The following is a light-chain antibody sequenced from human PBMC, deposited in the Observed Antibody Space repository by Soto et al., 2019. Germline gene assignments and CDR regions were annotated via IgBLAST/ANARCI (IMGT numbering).Light chain of an antibody. Sequence: DIQMTQSPSSLSASLGDRVTITCRASQGIGVYLAWFQQKPGNVPKLLIYAASTLQSGVPSRFSGSGSGTDFTLTSSSLQPEDVATYYCQKDNSAPLTFGGGTKVEIK. CDR3: QKDNSAPLT. V-gene: IGKV1-27*01. CDR1: QGIGVY. J-gene: IGKJ4*01. CDR2: AAS.